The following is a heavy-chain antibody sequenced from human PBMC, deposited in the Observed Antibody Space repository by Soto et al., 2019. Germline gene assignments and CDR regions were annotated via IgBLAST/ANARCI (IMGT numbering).Heavy chain of an antibody. CDR2: IYHSGST. D-gene: IGHD4-17*01. CDR3: ASSYFTVTTMDY. Sequence: QLQLQESGSGLVKPSQTLSLTCAVSGGSISSGGYSWSWIRQPPGKGLEWIGYIYHSGSTYYNPSLKSRVTISVYRSKNQFSLNLSSVTAADTAVYYCASSYFTVTTMDYWGQGTLVTVSS. J-gene: IGHJ4*02. CDR1: GGSISSGGYS. V-gene: IGHV4-30-2*01.